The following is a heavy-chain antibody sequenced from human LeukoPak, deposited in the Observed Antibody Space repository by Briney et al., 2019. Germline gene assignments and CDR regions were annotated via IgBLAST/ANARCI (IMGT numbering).Heavy chain of an antibody. Sequence: PGGSLRLSCAASGFTFSSYALSWVRQAPGKGLQWVSSVSDSGGSTYYADSVKGRFTISRDNSKNTLYLQMNSLRAEDTAVYYCAKGDGYNYDNWFDPWGQGTLVTVSS. V-gene: IGHV3-23*01. J-gene: IGHJ5*02. CDR1: GFTFSSYA. CDR3: AKGDGYNYDNWFDP. D-gene: IGHD5-24*01. CDR2: VSDSGGST.